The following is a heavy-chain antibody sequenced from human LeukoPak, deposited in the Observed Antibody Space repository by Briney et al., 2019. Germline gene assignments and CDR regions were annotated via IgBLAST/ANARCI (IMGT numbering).Heavy chain of an antibody. Sequence: SETLSLTCTVSGGSISSYYWSWIRQPPGKGLEWIGYIYYSGSTNYNPSLKSRVTISVDTSKNQFSLKLSSVTAADTAVYYCAGAWIYYYGSGDRRYYGMDVWGQGTTVTVSS. CDR1: GGSISSYY. D-gene: IGHD3-10*01. CDR2: IYYSGST. V-gene: IGHV4-59*01. J-gene: IGHJ6*02. CDR3: AGAWIYYYGSGDRRYYGMDV.